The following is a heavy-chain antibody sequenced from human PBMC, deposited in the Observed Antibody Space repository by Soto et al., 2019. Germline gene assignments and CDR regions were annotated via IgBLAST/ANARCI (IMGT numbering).Heavy chain of an antibody. Sequence: QVQLVESGGGMVQPGRSLRLSCAASGFTFSSYGMHWVRQAPGKGLEWVAVISYDGSNKYYADSVKGRFTISRDNSKNTLYLQMNSLRAEDTAVYYCAKDPYSSGWYGTTHFDYWGQGTLVTVSS. D-gene: IGHD6-19*01. CDR2: ISYDGSNK. CDR1: GFTFSSYG. J-gene: IGHJ4*02. CDR3: AKDPYSSGWYGTTHFDY. V-gene: IGHV3-30*18.